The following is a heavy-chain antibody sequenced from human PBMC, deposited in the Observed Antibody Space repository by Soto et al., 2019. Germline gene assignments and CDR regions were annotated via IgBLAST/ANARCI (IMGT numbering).Heavy chain of an antibody. CDR1: GDSVSSNSAA. CDR2: TYYRSKWYN. V-gene: IGHV6-1*01. D-gene: IGHD6-19*01. CDR3: AREYSSGLSYYYYYYMDV. Sequence: SQTLSLTCAISGDSVSSNSAAWNWIRQSPSRGLEWLGRTYYRSKWYNDYAVSVKSRITINPDTSKNQFSLQLNSVTPEDTAVYYCAREYSSGLSYYYYYYMDVWGKGTTVTVSS. J-gene: IGHJ6*03.